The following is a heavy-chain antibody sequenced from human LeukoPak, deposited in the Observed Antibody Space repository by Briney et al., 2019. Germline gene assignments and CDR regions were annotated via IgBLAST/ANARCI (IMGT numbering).Heavy chain of an antibody. Sequence: PLETLSLTCAVYGGSFSGYYWSWIRQPPGKGLEWIGEINHSGSTNYNPSLKSRVTISVDTSKNQFSLKLSSVTAADTAVYYCASRIGVVPAAITDNWFDPWGQGTLVTVSS. CDR2: INHSGST. CDR1: GGSFSGYY. D-gene: IGHD2-2*02. V-gene: IGHV4-34*01. CDR3: ASRIGVVPAAITDNWFDP. J-gene: IGHJ5*02.